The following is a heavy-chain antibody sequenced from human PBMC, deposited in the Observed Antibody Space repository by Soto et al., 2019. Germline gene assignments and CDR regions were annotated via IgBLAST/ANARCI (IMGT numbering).Heavy chain of an antibody. CDR1: GYTFTGYY. J-gene: IGHJ6*02. Sequence: SVKVSCKASGYTFTGYYMHWVRQAPGKGLEWMGWINPNSGGTNYAQKFQGRVTMTRDTSISTAYMELSRLRSDDTAVYYCAKWGVPAASAYYYYYYGMDVWGQGTTVTVSS. CDR2: INPNSGGT. D-gene: IGHD2-2*01. CDR3: AKWGVPAASAYYYYYYGMDV. V-gene: IGHV1-2*02.